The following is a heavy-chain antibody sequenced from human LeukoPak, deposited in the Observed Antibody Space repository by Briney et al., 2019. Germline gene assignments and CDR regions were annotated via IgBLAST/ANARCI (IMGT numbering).Heavy chain of an antibody. CDR2: IIGSGSST. J-gene: IGHJ4*02. V-gene: IGHV3-23*01. CDR3: AKLLPVVDCSSTSCYGFDY. Sequence: GGSLRPSCAASGFAFSSYAMSWVRQAPGKGLEWVSAIIGSGSSTYYADSVKGRFTISRDNSKNTLYLQMNSLRAGDTAVYYCAKLLPVVDCSSTSCYGFDYWGQGTLVSVSS. CDR1: GFAFSSYA. D-gene: IGHD2-2*01.